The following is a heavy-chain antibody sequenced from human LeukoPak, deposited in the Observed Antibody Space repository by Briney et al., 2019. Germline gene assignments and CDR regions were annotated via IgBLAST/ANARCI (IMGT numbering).Heavy chain of an antibody. J-gene: IGHJ4*02. CDR3: ARGGEAYCGGDCSNFDY. D-gene: IGHD2-21*02. V-gene: IGHV1-18*01. CDR1: GYSFTSYA. Sequence: ASVKVSCKASGYSFTSYAMHWVRQAPGQGLEWMGWISAYNGNTNYAQKLQGRVTMTTDTSTSTAYMELRSLRSDDTAVYYCARGGEAYCGGDCSNFDYWGQGTLVTVSS. CDR2: ISAYNGNT.